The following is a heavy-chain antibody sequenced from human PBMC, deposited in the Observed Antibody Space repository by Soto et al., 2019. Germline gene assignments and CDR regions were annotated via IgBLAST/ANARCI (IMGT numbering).Heavy chain of an antibody. J-gene: IGHJ3*02. CDR3: ARGGIAARSPSRNDAFDI. D-gene: IGHD6-6*01. CDR2: IIPIFGTA. CDR1: GGTFSSYA. V-gene: IGHV1-69*13. Sequence: SVKVSCKASGGTFSSYAISWVRQAPGQGLEWMGGIIPIFGTANYAQKFQGIVTITADESTSTAYMELSSLRSEDTAVYYCARGGIAARSPSRNDAFDIWGQGTMVTV.